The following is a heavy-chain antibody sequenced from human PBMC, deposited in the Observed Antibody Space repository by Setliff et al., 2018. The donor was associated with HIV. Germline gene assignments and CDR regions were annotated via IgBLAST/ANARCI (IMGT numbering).Heavy chain of an antibody. J-gene: IGHJ4*02. Sequence: SETLSLTCSVSGGSISSGGYYWSWIRQHPEKGLEWIGYIYYSGSAYYNPSLKSRVTISVDKSKNQFSLKLSSVTAADTAAYYCARGCGDIVLLVYTYPPDSWGQGKLVTVSS. CDR2: IYYSGSA. D-gene: IGHD2-8*01. CDR1: GGSISSGGYY. CDR3: ARGCGDIVLLVYTYPPDS. V-gene: IGHV4-31*03.